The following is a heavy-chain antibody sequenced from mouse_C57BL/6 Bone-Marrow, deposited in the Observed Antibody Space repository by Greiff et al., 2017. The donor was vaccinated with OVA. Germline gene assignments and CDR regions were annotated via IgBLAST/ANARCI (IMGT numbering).Heavy chain of an antibody. V-gene: IGHV1-69*01. CDR3: ARSGTVVDY. J-gene: IGHJ2*01. CDR1: GYTFTSYW. D-gene: IGHD1-1*01. CDR2: IDPYDSYT. Sequence: QVQLQQPGAELVMPGASVKLSCKASGYTFTSYWLPWVKQRPGQGLEWIGEIDPYDSYTNYNQKFKGKSTLTVDKASSTAYMQLISLTSEDSAVYYCARSGTVVDYWGQGTTLTVSS.